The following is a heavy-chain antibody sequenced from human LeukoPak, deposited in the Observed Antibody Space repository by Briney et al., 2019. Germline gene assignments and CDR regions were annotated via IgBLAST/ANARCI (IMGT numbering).Heavy chain of an antibody. Sequence: ASVKVSCKASGYTFTGYYMHWVRQAPGQGLEWMGWINPNSGGTNYAQKFQGRVTMTRDTSISTAYMELSRLRSEDTAVYYCARVHLGTVGATGGVWFDPWGQGTLVTVSS. CDR3: ARVHLGTVGATGGVWFDP. D-gene: IGHD1-26*01. V-gene: IGHV1-2*02. CDR1: GYTFTGYY. J-gene: IGHJ5*02. CDR2: INPNSGGT.